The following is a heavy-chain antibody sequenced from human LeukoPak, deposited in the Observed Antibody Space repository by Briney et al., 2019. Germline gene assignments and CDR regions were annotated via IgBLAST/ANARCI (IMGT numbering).Heavy chain of an antibody. Sequence: GGSLRLSCAASGFTVSSNYMSWVRQAPGKGLEWVSVIYSGGSTYYAGSVKGRFTISRDNSKNTLYLQMNSLRAEDTAVYYCAAVVTATFFDYWGQGTLVTVSS. CDR1: GFTVSSNY. CDR2: IYSGGST. CDR3: AAVVTATFFDY. D-gene: IGHD2-21*02. J-gene: IGHJ4*02. V-gene: IGHV3-53*01.